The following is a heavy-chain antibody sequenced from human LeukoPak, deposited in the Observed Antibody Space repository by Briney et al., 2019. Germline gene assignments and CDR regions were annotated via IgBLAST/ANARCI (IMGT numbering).Heavy chain of an antibody. D-gene: IGHD5-12*01. V-gene: IGHV3-15*01. CDR2: IKSKTDGGTT. J-gene: IGHJ6*03. CDR1: GFTFSNAW. Sequence: PGGSLRLSCAASGFTFSNAWMSWVRQAPGKGLEWVGRIKSKTDGGTTDYAAPVKGRFTISRDDSKNTLYLQMNSLKTEDTAVYYCTTDRIYGGYSGYDHPAASYYYYYMDVWGKGTTVTISS. CDR3: TTDRIYGGYSGYDHPAASYYYYYMDV.